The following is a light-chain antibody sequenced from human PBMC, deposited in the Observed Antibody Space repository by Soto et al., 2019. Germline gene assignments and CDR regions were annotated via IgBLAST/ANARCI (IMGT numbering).Light chain of an antibody. CDR1: QSISSY. CDR3: QQYYKWPLT. V-gene: IGKV1-39*01. J-gene: IGKJ4*01. Sequence: DIQMTQSPSSLSASVGDRVTITCRASQSISSYLNWYQQKPGKAPKLLIYAASSLQSGVPSRFSGSGSGTDFTLTISSLQPEDFAVYSCQQYYKWPLTFGGGTKVDIK. CDR2: AAS.